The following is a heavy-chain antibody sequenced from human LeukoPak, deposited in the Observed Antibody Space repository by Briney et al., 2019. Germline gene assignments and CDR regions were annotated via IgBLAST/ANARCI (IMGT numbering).Heavy chain of an antibody. Sequence: SETLSLTCTVSGGSITSSSYYWGWIRQPPGKGLEWIGSFYYRGSTYYNPSLKSRVTISVDTSKNQFSLKLSSVTAADTAVYYCARGRLRHNWFDPWGQGTLVTVSS. J-gene: IGHJ5*02. CDR3: ARGRLRHNWFDP. CDR1: GGSITSSSYY. CDR2: FYYRGST. V-gene: IGHV4-39*07.